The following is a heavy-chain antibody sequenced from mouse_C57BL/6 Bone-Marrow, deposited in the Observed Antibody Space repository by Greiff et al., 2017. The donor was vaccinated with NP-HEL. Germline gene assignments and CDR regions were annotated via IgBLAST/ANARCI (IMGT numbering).Heavy chain of an antibody. V-gene: IGHV1-55*01. CDR1: GYTFTSYW. D-gene: IGHD1-1*01. Sequence: QVQLQQPGAELVKPGASVKMSCKASGYTFTSYWLTWVKQRPGQGLEWIGDIYPGSGSTNYNEKFKSKATLTVDTSSSTAYMQLSSLTSEDSAVYYCARTRTTVVALDYWGQGTTLTVSS. CDR2: IYPGSGST. J-gene: IGHJ2*01. CDR3: ARTRTTVVALDY.